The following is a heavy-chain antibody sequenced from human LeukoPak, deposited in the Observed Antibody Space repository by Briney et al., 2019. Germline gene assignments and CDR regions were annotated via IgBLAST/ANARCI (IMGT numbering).Heavy chain of an antibody. CDR1: GGTFSSYA. CDR2: IIPIFGIA. V-gene: IGHV1-69*04. Sequence: SVKVSCKASGGTFSSYAISWVRQAPGQGLEWMGRIIPIFGIANYAQKFQGRVTITADKSTSTAYMELSSLRSEDMAVYYCASGLTMATSTLPFDYWGQGTLVTVSS. CDR3: ASGLTMATSTLPFDY. D-gene: IGHD5-24*01. J-gene: IGHJ4*02.